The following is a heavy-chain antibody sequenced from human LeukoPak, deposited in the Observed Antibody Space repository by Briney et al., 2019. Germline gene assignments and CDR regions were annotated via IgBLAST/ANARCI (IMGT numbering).Heavy chain of an antibody. CDR1: GGSISSYY. J-gene: IGHJ4*02. CDR3: ARLGPGGHGEFDY. V-gene: IGHV4-59*01. Sequence: PSETLSLTCTVSGGSISSYYWSWIRQPPGRGLEWIGYIYYSGYTNYNPSLKSRVTISVDTSKNQFSLKLTSVTPADTAVYYCARLGPGGHGEFDYWGQGTLVTVSS. D-gene: IGHD3-10*01. CDR2: IYYSGYT.